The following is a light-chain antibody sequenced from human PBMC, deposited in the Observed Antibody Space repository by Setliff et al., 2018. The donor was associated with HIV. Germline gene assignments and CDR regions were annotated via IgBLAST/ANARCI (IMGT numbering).Light chain of an antibody. Sequence: SALTQPASVSGSPGQSITISCTGTSSDVGSYNLVSWYQQHPGKAPKLMIYEVSKRPSGVSDRFSGSKSGNTASLTISGLQAEDEADYYCSSYTNITTRVFGTGTKVTVL. CDR3: SSYTNITTRV. V-gene: IGLV2-14*02. J-gene: IGLJ1*01. CDR1: SSDVGSYNL. CDR2: EVS.